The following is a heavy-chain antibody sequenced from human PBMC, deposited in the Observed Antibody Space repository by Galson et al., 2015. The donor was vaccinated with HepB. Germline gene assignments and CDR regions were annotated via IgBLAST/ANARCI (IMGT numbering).Heavy chain of an antibody. CDR2: ISGSGGGT. CDR1: GFTFSSSV. J-gene: IGHJ2*01. Sequence: SLRLSCAASGFTFSSSVMTWVRQVPGKGLEWVSAISGSGGGTYYADSVRDRFTIPRDNSKNTLYLQMNSLRAEDTAVYYCAKGGVNWSFDLWGRGTLVTVSS. V-gene: IGHV3-23*01. CDR3: AKGGVNWSFDL. D-gene: IGHD1-26*01.